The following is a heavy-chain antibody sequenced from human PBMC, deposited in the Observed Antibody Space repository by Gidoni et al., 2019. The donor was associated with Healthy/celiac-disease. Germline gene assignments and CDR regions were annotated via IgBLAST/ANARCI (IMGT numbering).Heavy chain of an antibody. J-gene: IGHJ5*02. D-gene: IGHD6-13*01. V-gene: IGHV3-9*01. CDR1: VFTFDDYA. Sequence: EVQLVASGGGLVLPGSSLRLSCAASVFTFDDYAMHWGRQAPGKGLEGVTGISWNSGSIGYADSVKGRLTISRDNAKNALYLQMNSLRAEDTALYYCAKDRVAAARGWFDPWGQGTLVTVSS. CDR2: ISWNSGSI. CDR3: AKDRVAAARGWFDP.